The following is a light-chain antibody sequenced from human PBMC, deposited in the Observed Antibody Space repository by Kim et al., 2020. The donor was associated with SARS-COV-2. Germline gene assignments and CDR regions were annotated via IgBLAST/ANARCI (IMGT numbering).Light chain of an antibody. CDR3: AAWDDSLNGYYV. CDR1: SSNIGSNT. V-gene: IGLV1-44*01. CDR2: SNN. J-gene: IGLJ1*01. Sequence: RVTIPCSGSSSNIGSNTVNWYQQLPGTAPKLLIYSNNQRPSGVPDRFSGSKSGTSASLAISGLQSEDEADYHCAAWDDSLNGYYVFGTGTKVTVL.